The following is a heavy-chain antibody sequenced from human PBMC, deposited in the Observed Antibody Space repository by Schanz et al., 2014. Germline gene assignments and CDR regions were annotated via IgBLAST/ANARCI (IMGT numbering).Heavy chain of an antibody. D-gene: IGHD6-13*01. J-gene: IGHJ4*02. Sequence: QVQLVESGGGVVQPGRSLRLSCAASGFTFSAYGMHWVRQAPGKGLEWVAVIWYDGNNKYYADSVKGRFTISRDIAKNSLSLQMNSLRAEDTAVYYCARGYSNIWSPMAYWGQGTLVAVSS. CDR1: GFTFSAYG. CDR3: ARGYSNIWSPMAY. V-gene: IGHV3-33*01. CDR2: IWYDGNNK.